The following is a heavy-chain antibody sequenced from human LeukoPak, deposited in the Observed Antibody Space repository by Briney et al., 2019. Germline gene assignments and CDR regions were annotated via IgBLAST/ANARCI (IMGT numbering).Heavy chain of an antibody. CDR1: GGSISSGGYS. J-gene: IGHJ5*02. CDR2: IYHSGST. D-gene: IGHD3-22*01. Sequence: SETLPLTCAVSGGSISSGGYSWSWIRQPPGKGLEWIGYIYHSGSTYYNPSLKSRVTISVDRSKNQFSLKLSSVTAADTAVYYCARTNAGYYDSSGYFAWFDPWGQGTLVTVSS. CDR3: ARTNAGYYDSSGYFAWFDP. V-gene: IGHV4-30-2*01.